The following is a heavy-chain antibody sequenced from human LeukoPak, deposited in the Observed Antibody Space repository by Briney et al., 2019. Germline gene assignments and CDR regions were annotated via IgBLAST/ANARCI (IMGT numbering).Heavy chain of an antibody. J-gene: IGHJ5*02. V-gene: IGHV1-46*01. Sequence: ASVKVSCKASGYTFTSYYMHWVRQAPGQGLEWMGIINPSGGSTSYAQKFQGRVTMTRDTSASTVYMELSSLRSKDTAVYYCARDVTYDFWSGYWFDPWGQGTLVTVSS. CDR1: GYTFTSYY. CDR3: ARDVTYDFWSGYWFDP. D-gene: IGHD3-3*01. CDR2: INPSGGST.